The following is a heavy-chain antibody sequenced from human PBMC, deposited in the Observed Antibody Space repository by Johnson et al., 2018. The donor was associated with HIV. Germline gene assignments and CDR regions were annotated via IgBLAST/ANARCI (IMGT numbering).Heavy chain of an antibody. Sequence: QVQLLESGGGVVQPGRSLRLSCAASGFTFSSYDMHWVRQAPGKGLEWVAVISYDGSKKYYADFVKGRFTISRDNSKTTLYLQTNSLRAEDTAVYYCASVYYDILTGYYYDAFDMWGQGTVVTVSS. CDR3: ASVYYDILTGYYYDAFDM. D-gene: IGHD3-9*01. J-gene: IGHJ3*02. CDR1: GFTFSSYD. V-gene: IGHV3-30-3*01. CDR2: ISYDGSKK.